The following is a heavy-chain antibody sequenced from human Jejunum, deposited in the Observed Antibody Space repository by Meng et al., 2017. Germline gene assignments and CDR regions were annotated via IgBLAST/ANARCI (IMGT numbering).Heavy chain of an antibody. CDR2: IKSDGSDI. CDR1: GLTFSNYW. V-gene: IGHV3-74*01. CDR3: ARDSGKATFDY. D-gene: IGHD3-10*01. J-gene: IGHJ4*02. Sequence: GQLVGSGGGLAQPGGSLRLSCAASGLTFSNYWMFWVRQGPGKGLVWVSRIKSDGSDIAYADSVQGRFTISRDNAKNTLYLQMNSLRADDTAVYYCARDSGKATFDYWGQGTLVTVSS.